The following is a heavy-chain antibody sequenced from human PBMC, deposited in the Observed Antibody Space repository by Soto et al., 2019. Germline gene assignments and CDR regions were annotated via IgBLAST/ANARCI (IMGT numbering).Heavy chain of an antibody. CDR3: AREKGVTAIDYYYYGMDV. J-gene: IGHJ6*02. V-gene: IGHV1-69*13. Sequence: EASVKVSCKASGGTFSSYAISWVRQAPGQGLEWMGGIIPIFGTANYAQKFQGRVTITADESTSTAYMELSSLRSEDTAVYYCAREKGVTAIDYYYYGMDVWGQGTTVTVSS. CDR1: GGTFSSYA. CDR2: IIPIFGTA. D-gene: IGHD2-21*02.